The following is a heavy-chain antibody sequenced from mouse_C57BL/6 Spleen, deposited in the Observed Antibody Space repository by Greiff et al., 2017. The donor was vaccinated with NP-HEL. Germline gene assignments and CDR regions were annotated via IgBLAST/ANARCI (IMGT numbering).Heavy chain of an antibody. D-gene: IGHD2-2*01. CDR2: FYPGSGSI. J-gene: IGHJ1*03. CDR1: GYTFTEYT. Sequence: VQLVESGAELVKPGASVKLSCKASGYTFTEYTIHWVKQRSGQGLEWIGWFYPGSGSIKYNEKFKDKATLTADKSSSTVYMELSRVTSEDSAVYFCARHEGLWLRRWYFDVWGTGTTVTVSS. CDR3: ARHEGLWLRRWYFDV. V-gene: IGHV1-62-2*01.